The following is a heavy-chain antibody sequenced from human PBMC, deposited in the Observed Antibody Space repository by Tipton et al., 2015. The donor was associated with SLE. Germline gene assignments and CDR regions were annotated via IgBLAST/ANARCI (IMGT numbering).Heavy chain of an antibody. V-gene: IGHV4-38-2*02. CDR3: ARRPPYQPRNKYFDL. CDR2: IYHSGST. Sequence: TLSLTCTVSGYSISSGYYWGWIRQPPGKGLEWIGSIYHSGSTYYNPSLKSRVTISVDTSKNQFSLRLTSVTAADTAVYYCARRPPYQPRNKYFDLWGRGTLVTVSS. D-gene: IGHD2-2*01. CDR1: GYSISSGYY. J-gene: IGHJ2*01.